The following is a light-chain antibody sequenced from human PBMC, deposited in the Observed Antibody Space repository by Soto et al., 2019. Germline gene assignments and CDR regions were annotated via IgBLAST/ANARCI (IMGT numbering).Light chain of an antibody. CDR1: QDIAGF. Sequence: DIQVTQSPSSVSASVGDRVTITCRASQDIAGFLAWYQHKPGRAPELLIRTASSLQSGVPSRFSGSGSGTDFTLTINSLQPEDFATYYCQQSHSIPAWTFGQGTRLEIK. CDR3: QQSHSIPAWT. CDR2: TAS. V-gene: IGKV1-12*01. J-gene: IGKJ5*01.